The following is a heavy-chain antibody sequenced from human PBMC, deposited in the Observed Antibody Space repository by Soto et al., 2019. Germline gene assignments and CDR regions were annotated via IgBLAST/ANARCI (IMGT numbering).Heavy chain of an antibody. Sequence: QVQLVQSGAEVKKPGYSVKVSCKASGGTFSNYVVNWVRQDPGQGLEWMGRIIPISGAANYAQKFQGRVTITADKSTSTSYMELSSLRSEDTAVYYCARDMTRTVVPYFDFWGQGTLVTVSS. CDR2: IIPISGAA. CDR3: ARDMTRTVVPYFDF. D-gene: IGHD1-7*01. CDR1: GGTFSNYV. J-gene: IGHJ4*02. V-gene: IGHV1-69*06.